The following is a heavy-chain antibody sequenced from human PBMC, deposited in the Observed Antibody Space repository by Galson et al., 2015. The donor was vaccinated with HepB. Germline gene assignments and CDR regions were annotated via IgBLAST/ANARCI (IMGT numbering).Heavy chain of an antibody. Sequence: SLRLSCAASGFTFSSYSMNWVRQAPGKGLEWVSSISSSSSYIYYADSVKGRFTISRDNAKNSLYLQMNSLRAEDTAVYYCARTEAGDYVLGGFDLWGRGTLVTVSS. CDR3: ARTEAGDYVLGGFDL. V-gene: IGHV3-21*01. CDR2: ISSSSSYI. D-gene: IGHD4-17*01. CDR1: GFTFSSYS. J-gene: IGHJ2*01.